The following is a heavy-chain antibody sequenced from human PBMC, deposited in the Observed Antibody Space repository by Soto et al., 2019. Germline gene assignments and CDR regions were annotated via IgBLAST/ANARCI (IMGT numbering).Heavy chain of an antibody. V-gene: IGHV4-39*01. CDR2: IYYSGST. D-gene: IGHD1-26*01. CDR3: ARLMGARGGNWFDP. Sequence: SETLSLSCTVSGGSISSSSYYWGWIRQPPGKGLEWIGSIYYSGSTYYNPSLKSRVTISVDTSKNQFSLKLSSVTAADTAVYYCARLMGARGGNWFDPWGQGTLVTVSS. J-gene: IGHJ5*02. CDR1: GGSISSSSYY.